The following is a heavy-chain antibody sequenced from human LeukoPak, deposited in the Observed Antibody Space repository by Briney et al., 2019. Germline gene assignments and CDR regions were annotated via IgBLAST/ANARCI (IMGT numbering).Heavy chain of an antibody. CDR1: GYSFTTYW. J-gene: IGHJ4*02. D-gene: IGHD3-10*01. CDR3: GRFMAGRGFEY. V-gene: IGHV5-51*01. CDR2: THPADSDI. Sequence: GESLKISCKGSGYSFTTYWIGWVRQVPGKGLEWMGITHPADSDIRYSPSFQGQVTISADKSISTAFLHWRGLKASDTAMYYCGRFMAGRGFEYWGQGTLVTVSS.